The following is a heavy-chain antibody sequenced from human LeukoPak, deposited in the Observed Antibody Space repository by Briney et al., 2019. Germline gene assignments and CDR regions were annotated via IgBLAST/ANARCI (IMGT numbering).Heavy chain of an antibody. V-gene: IGHV4-61*02. J-gene: IGHJ4*02. CDR2: IYTSGST. CDR1: GGSISSGSYY. CDR3: ARGLYGDYGDY. D-gene: IGHD4-17*01. Sequence: SQTLSLTCTVSGGSISSGSYYWSWIGQPAGKGLEWIGRIYTSGSTNYNPSLKSRVAISVDTSKNQFSPKLSSVTAADTAVYYCARGLYGDYGDYWGQGTLVTVSS.